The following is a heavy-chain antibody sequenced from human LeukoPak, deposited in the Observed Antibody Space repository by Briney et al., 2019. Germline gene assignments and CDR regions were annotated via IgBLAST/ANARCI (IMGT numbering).Heavy chain of an antibody. CDR2: ISAYNGNT. J-gene: IGHJ4*02. D-gene: IGHD5-18*01. V-gene: IGHV1-18*01. CDR1: GGTFSSYA. CDR3: ARDRRGYSYGYVDY. Sequence: ASVKVSCKASGGTFSSYAISWVRQAPGQGLEWMGWISAYNGNTNYAQKLQGRVTMTTDTSTSTAYMELRSLRSDDTAVYYCARDRRGYSYGYVDYWGQGTLVTVSS.